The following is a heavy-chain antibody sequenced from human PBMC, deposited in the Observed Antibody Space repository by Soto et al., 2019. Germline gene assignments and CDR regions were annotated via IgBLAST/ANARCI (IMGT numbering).Heavy chain of an antibody. V-gene: IGHV4-59*01. Sequence: SETLSLTCTVSGGSISSYYWSWIRQPPGKGLEWIGYIYYSGSTNYNPSLKSRVTISVDTSKNQFSLKLSSVTAADTAVYYCARGIAARPEYYFDYWGQGTLVTVSS. D-gene: IGHD6-6*01. CDR3: ARGIAARPEYYFDY. CDR2: IYYSGST. CDR1: GGSISSYY. J-gene: IGHJ4*02.